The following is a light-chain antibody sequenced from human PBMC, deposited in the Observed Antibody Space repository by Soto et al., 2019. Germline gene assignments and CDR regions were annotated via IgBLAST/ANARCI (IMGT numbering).Light chain of an antibody. CDR1: SSDVGSYNV. Sequence: QSVLTQPASVYGSPGQSITIPCSGTSSDVGSYNVVSWYQQHPGKAPKLVIYDVSNRPSGVSPHFSGAKSGNTASLTIAGLQAEDEADYYCSSYTRRSTYVFGTGTKVTVL. CDR2: DVS. V-gene: IGLV2-14*03. J-gene: IGLJ1*01. CDR3: SSYTRRSTYV.